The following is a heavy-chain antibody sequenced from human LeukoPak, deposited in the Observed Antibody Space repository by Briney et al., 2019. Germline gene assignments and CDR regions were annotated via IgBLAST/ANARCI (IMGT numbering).Heavy chain of an antibody. CDR2: IYYSGST. CDR3: AREGYSSTWGAGGNAFDI. J-gene: IGHJ3*02. D-gene: IGHD6-13*01. CDR1: GGSISSYY. Sequence: PSETLSLTCTVSGGSISSYYWSWIRQPPGKGLEWIGYIYYSGSTNYNPSLKSRVTISVDTSKNQFSLKLSSVTAADTAVYYCAREGYSSTWGAGGNAFDIWGQGTMVTVSS. V-gene: IGHV4-59*01.